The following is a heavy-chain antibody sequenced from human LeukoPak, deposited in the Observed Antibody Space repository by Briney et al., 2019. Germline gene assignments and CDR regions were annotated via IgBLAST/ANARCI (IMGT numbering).Heavy chain of an antibody. CDR2: ISAYKGNN. V-gene: IGHV1-18*01. CDR3: ARGHSSSGKLLDY. Sequence: ASVTDSCMASRYTFTTYVFSWVRQAPGQGLAWMGWISAYKGNNNDAEKLQCRVTMTTDTSTTTAYMELRSLSSDDTAVYYCARGHSSSGKLLDYWGQGTLVTASS. CDR1: RYTFTTYV. D-gene: IGHD6-13*01. J-gene: IGHJ4*02.